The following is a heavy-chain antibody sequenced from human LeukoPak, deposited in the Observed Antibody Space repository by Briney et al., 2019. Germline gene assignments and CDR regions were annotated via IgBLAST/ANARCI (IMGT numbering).Heavy chain of an antibody. CDR1: GFTFSDYY. CDR2: ISSSGSTI. V-gene: IGHV3-11*01. D-gene: IGHD5-18*01. Sequence: GGSLRLSCAASGFTFSDYYMCWIRQAPGKGLEWVSYISSSGSTIYYADSVKGRFTISRDNAKNSLYLQMNSLRAEDTAVYYCARDHPGIQLWLGVWFDPWGQGTLVTVSS. J-gene: IGHJ5*02. CDR3: ARDHPGIQLWLGVWFDP.